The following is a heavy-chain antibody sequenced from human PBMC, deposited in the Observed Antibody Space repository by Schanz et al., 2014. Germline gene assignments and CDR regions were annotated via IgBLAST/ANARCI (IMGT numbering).Heavy chain of an antibody. Sequence: VQLVESGGGVVQPGRSLRLSCAASGFTFSNHALSWVRQAPGKGLEWVSGIGGSGDSTHYADSVKGRFIISRDNSKNTLYLQVNSLRAEDTAVYYCAKAGSGWSTAGYYYWGQGTLVAVSS. J-gene: IGHJ4*02. CDR3: AKAGSGWSTAGYYY. CDR1: GFTFSNHA. CDR2: IGGSGDST. D-gene: IGHD6-19*01. V-gene: IGHV3-23*04.